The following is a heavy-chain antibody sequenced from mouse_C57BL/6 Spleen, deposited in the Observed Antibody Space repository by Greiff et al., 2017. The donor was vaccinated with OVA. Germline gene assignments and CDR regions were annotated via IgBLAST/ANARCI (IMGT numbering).Heavy chain of an antibody. V-gene: IGHV3-6*01. J-gene: IGHJ3*01. CDR2: ISYDGSN. CDR1: GYSITSGYY. CDR3: AREGDYDVAWFAY. D-gene: IGHD2-4*01. Sequence: EVQLQQSGPGLVKPSQSLSLTCSVTGYSITSGYYWNWIRQFPGNKLEWMGYISYDGSNNYNPSLKNRISITRDTSKNQFFLKLNSVTTEDTATYYCAREGDYDVAWFAYWGQGTLVTVSA.